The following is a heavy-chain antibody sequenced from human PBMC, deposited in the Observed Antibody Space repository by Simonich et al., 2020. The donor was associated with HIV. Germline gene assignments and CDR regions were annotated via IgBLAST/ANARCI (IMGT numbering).Heavy chain of an antibody. CDR1: GFTFSSYS. V-gene: IGHV3-21*01. J-gene: IGHJ4*02. CDR3: ARDGRKGSSTSCSDY. D-gene: IGHD2-2*01. Sequence: EVQLVESGGGLVKPGGSLRLSCAASGFTFSSYSMNWVRQAPGTGLEWVSSISSSSSYIYYADSVKGRFTISRDNDKNSLYLQMNSLRAEDTAVYYCARDGRKGSSTSCSDYWGQGTLVTVSS. CDR2: ISSSSSYI.